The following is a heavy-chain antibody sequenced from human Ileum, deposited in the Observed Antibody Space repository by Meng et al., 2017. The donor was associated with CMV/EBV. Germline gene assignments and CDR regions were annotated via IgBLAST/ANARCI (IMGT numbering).Heavy chain of an antibody. D-gene: IGHD2-2*02. J-gene: IGHJ4*01. Sequence: EVQLVESGGGLVQPGGSLRVSCAASGFSFSNSWMHWVRQAPGKGLVWVSRINMDGTTTNYADSVKGRFTSSRDNAKSTLYLQMNSLRAEDTAIYYCATAGQYRLDDWGHGTLVTVSS. CDR2: INMDGTTT. CDR1: GFSFSNSW. V-gene: IGHV3-74*01. CDR3: ATAGQYRLDD.